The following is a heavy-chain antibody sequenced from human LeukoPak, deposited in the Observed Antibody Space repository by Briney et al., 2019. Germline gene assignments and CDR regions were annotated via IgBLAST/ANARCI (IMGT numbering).Heavy chain of an antibody. CDR1: GFTFSSYA. CDR3: ASLYYYGSGSLY. Sequence: PGGSLRLSCAASGFTFSSYAMHWVRQAPGKGLEWVAVISYDGSNKYYADSVKGRFTISRDNSKNTLYLQMNSLRAEDTAVYYCASLYYYGSGSLYWGQGTLVTVSS. CDR2: ISYDGSNK. V-gene: IGHV3-30-3*01. D-gene: IGHD3-10*01. J-gene: IGHJ4*02.